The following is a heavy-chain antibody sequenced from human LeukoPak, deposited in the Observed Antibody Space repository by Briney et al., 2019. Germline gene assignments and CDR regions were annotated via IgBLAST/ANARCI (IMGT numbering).Heavy chain of an antibody. Sequence: GGSLRLSCAASGFTFGSYGMHWVRQAPGKGLEWVAVISYDGSNKYYADSVKGRFTISRDNSKNTLYLQMNSLRAEDTAVYYCAKPSSSYYYYGMDVWGQGTTVTVSS. J-gene: IGHJ6*02. D-gene: IGHD6-6*01. V-gene: IGHV3-30*18. CDR1: GFTFGSYG. CDR2: ISYDGSNK. CDR3: AKPSSSYYYYGMDV.